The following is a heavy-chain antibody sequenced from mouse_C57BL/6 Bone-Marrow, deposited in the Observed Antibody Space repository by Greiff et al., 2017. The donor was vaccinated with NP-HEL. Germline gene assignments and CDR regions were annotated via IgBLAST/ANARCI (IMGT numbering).Heavy chain of an antibody. CDR3: TPYYFDY. J-gene: IGHJ2*01. CDR2: IRLKSDNYAT. Sequence: EVQLQQSGGGLVQPGGTMKLSCVASGFTFSNYWMNWVRQSPEKGLEWVAQIRLKSDNYATHYAESVKGRFTISRDDSKSRVYLQMNNLRAEDTGIYYCTPYYFDYWGQGTTLTVSS. V-gene: IGHV6-3*01. CDR1: GFTFSNYW.